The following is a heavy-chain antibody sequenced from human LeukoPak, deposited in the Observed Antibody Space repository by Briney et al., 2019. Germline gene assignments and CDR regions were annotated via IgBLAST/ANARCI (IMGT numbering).Heavy chain of an antibody. D-gene: IGHD6-13*01. V-gene: IGHV3-23*01. J-gene: IGHJ4*02. Sequence: GGSLRLSCTVSGFTLSSYEMTWFRQAPGKGLEWVSSIGYGGADSHYADSVKGRFTISRDNSKNTLYLQMNSLRAEDTAVYYCARDRTAAGTWDFDYWGQGTLVTVSS. CDR1: GFTLSSYE. CDR3: ARDRTAAGTWDFDY. CDR2: IGYGGADS.